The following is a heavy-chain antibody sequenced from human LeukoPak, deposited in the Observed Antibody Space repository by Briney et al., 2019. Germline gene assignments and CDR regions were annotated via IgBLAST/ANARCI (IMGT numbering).Heavy chain of an antibody. CDR1: GGTFSSYA. Sequence: SVKLSCKASGGTFSSYAISWVRQAPGRGLEWMGGIIPIFGTANYAQKFQGRVTITADESTSTAYMELSRLRSDYTAVYYCARAYYYYCMDVWGKGTTVTVSS. J-gene: IGHJ6*03. V-gene: IGHV1-69*13. CDR2: IIPIFGTA. CDR3: ARAYYYYCMDV.